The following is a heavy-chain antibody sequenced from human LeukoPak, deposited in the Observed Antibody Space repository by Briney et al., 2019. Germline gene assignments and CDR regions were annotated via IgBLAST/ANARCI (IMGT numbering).Heavy chain of an antibody. V-gene: IGHV3-53*01. J-gene: IGHJ5*02. CDR1: GFTVSSNY. CDR2: IYSGGST. D-gene: IGHD3-3*01. Sequence: GGSLRLSCAASGFTVSSNYMSWVRQAPGKGLEWVSVIYSGGSTYYADSVKGRFTISRDNSKNTLYLQMNSLRAEDTAAYYCARNNDFWSGYYTFDPWGQGTLVTVSS. CDR3: ARNNDFWSGYYTFDP.